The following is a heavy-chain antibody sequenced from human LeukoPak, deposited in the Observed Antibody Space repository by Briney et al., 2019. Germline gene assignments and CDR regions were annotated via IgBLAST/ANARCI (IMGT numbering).Heavy chain of an antibody. CDR3: ARGFRITIFGVVYYMDV. CDR1: GYTFTGYY. Sequence: GASVKVSCKASGYTFTGYYMHWVRQAPGQGLEWMGWINPNSGGTNYAQKFQGRVTMTRDTSISTAYMELSRLRSDDTAVYYCARGFRITIFGVVYYMDVWGKGTTVTVSS. CDR2: INPNSGGT. D-gene: IGHD3-3*01. V-gene: IGHV1-2*02. J-gene: IGHJ6*03.